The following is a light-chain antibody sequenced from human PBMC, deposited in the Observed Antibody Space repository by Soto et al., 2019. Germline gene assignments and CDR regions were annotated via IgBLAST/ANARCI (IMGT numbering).Light chain of an antibody. Sequence: DIQMTQSPSSLSASVGDRVTITCRASQSISSYLNWYQQKPGKAPKLLIYAASSLQSGVPSRFSGSGSGSDLTLAIRSLQPEDFATYDCQQSYSTPVFGQGTKLEIK. J-gene: IGKJ2*01. CDR2: AAS. CDR1: QSISSY. CDR3: QQSYSTPV. V-gene: IGKV1-39*01.